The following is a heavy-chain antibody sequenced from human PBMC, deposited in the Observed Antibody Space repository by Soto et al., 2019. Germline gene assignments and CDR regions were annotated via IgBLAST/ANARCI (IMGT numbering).Heavy chain of an antibody. D-gene: IGHD3-9*01. CDR3: ARHPAATLTSSYGVDV. V-gene: IGHV4-39*01. J-gene: IGHJ6*01. CDR1: VVSISSSNYF. Sequence: AETLSLTCSFSVVSISSSNYFWGWMGQAPWKGPEWIGTTYYTGKSDSNPSLKRRVTVSLDTSKNQVSLNLRSVTAADAVVYYCARHPAATLTSSYGVDVWGPGTPVNVSS. CDR2: TYYTGKS.